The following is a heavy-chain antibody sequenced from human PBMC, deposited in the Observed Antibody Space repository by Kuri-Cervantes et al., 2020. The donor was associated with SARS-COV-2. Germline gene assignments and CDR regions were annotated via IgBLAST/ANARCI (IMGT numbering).Heavy chain of an antibody. CDR1: GYTFTDYY. Sequence: ASVKVSCKASGYTFTDYYMHWVRQAPGQGLEWMGCINPNSGATNYAEKFQGWVAMTRDTSLSTAYTEMSRLRSDDPAVYYCARGEGVRGLLGLFQWRGAGPLDFWGQGTLVTVSS. CDR3: ARGEGVRGLLGLFQWRGAGPLDF. D-gene: IGHD3-10*01. J-gene: IGHJ4*02. CDR2: INPNSGAT. V-gene: IGHV1-2*04.